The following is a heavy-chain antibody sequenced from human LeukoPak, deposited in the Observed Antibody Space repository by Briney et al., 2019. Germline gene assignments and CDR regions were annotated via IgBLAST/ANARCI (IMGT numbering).Heavy chain of an antibody. D-gene: IGHD2-21*01. V-gene: IGHV4-59*01. CDR3: ASGPYSRYYYYYMDV. CDR2: IYYSGST. CDR1: GGSISSYY. Sequence: SETLSLTCTVSGGSISSYYWSWIRQPPGKGLEWIGYIYYSGSTNYNPSLKSRVTISVDTSKNQFSLKLSSVAAADTAVYYCASGPYSRYYYYYMDVWGKGTTVTVSS. J-gene: IGHJ6*03.